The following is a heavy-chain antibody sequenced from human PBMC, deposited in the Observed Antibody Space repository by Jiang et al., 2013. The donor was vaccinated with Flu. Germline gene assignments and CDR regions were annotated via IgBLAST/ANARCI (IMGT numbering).Heavy chain of an antibody. Sequence: LVESGAEVKKPGASVKVSCKASGYTFTGYYMHWVRQAPGQGLEWMGWINPNSGGTNYAQKFQGRVTMTRDTSISTAYMELSRLRSDDAAVYYCAPSSGQGVGYFDYWGQGTLVTVSS. J-gene: IGHJ4*02. D-gene: IGHD6-19*01. CDR2: INPNSGGT. CDR3: APSSGQGVGYFDY. V-gene: IGHV1-2*02. CDR1: GYTFTGYY.